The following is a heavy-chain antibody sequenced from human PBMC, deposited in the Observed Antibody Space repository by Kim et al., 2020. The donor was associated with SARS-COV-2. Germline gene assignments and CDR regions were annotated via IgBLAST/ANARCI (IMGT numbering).Heavy chain of an antibody. J-gene: IGHJ6*02. Sequence: GGSLRLSCAASGFTVSSNYMSWVRQAPGKGLEWVSVIYSCGSTYYADSVKGRFTISRDTSKNTLYLQMNSLRAEDTAVYYCARDATDYGDYWSGYYYGMDVWGQGTRVHVSS. V-gene: IGHV3-66*01. CDR2: IYSCGST. CDR3: ARDATDYGDYWSGYYYGMDV. CDR1: GFTVSSNY. D-gene: IGHD4-17*01.